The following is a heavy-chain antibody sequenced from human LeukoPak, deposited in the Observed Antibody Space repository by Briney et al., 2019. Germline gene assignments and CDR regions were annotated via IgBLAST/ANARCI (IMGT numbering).Heavy chain of an antibody. V-gene: IGHV4-34*01. Sequence: PSETLSLTCAVYGGSFSGYYWSWIRQPPGKGLEWIGEINHSGSTNYNPSLKSRVTISVDTSKNQFSLKLSSVTAADTAVYYCVRDGHQGMLTWCWGQGTLVTVSS. CDR3: VRDGHQGMLTWC. J-gene: IGHJ4*02. D-gene: IGHD3-16*01. CDR2: INHSGST. CDR1: GGSFSGYY.